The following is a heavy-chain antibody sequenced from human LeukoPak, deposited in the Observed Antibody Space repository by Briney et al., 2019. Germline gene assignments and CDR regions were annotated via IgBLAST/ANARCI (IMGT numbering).Heavy chain of an antibody. CDR3: ATRSSSWTESYYGMDV. CDR1: GGTFSSYV. J-gene: IGHJ6*02. Sequence: SVTVSCTASGGTFSSYVISWVRQAPGQGLEWMGGIIPIFGTANYAQKFQGRVTIIADESTSTAYMELSSLRSEDTAVYYCATRSSSWTESYYGMDVWGQGTTVTVSS. CDR2: IIPIFGTA. D-gene: IGHD6-13*01. V-gene: IGHV1-69*01.